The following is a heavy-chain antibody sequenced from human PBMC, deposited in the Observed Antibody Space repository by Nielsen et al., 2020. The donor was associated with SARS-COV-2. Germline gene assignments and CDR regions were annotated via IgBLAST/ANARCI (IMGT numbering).Heavy chain of an antibody. CDR3: ARDEDGSGRLADY. CDR2: SLHSGRT. CDR1: GGSMRSYY. Sequence: SETLSLTCTVAGGSMRSYYWSWIRQPPGKGLEWIGYSLHSGRTFYNPSLKGRVAISVDTSKSLFSLNLYSVTGADTAVYYCARDEDGSGRLADYWGQGTLVTVSS. V-gene: IGHV4-59*12. J-gene: IGHJ4*02. D-gene: IGHD3-10*01.